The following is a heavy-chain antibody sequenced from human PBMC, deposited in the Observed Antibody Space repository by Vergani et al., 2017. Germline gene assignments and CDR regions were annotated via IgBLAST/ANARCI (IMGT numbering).Heavy chain of an antibody. CDR3: ARAGSGCGLDY. CDR2: ISYDGSNK. Sequence: QVQLVESGGGVVQPGRSLRLSCAASGFTFSSYAMHWVRQAPGKGLEWVAVISYDGSNKYYADSVKGRFTISRDNSKTTLYLQMNSLRAEDTAVYYCARAGSGCGLDYWGQGTLVTVSS. J-gene: IGHJ4*02. V-gene: IGHV3-30*04. CDR1: GFTFSSYA. D-gene: IGHD6-19*01.